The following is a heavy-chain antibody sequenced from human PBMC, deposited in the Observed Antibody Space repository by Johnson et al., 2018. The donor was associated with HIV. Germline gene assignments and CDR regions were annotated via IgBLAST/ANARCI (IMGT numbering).Heavy chain of an antibody. Sequence: QVQLVESGGGVVQPGGSLRLSCAASGFTFSSYGMHWVRQAPGKGLEWVAFIRYDGSNTYYADSVKGRFTISRDNFKNRLYLQMNSLRAEDTAVYYCARPVIAADDAFDIWGQGTMVTVSS. CDR3: ARPVIAADDAFDI. V-gene: IGHV3-30*02. CDR1: GFTFSSYG. CDR2: IRYDGSNT. J-gene: IGHJ3*02. D-gene: IGHD6-13*01.